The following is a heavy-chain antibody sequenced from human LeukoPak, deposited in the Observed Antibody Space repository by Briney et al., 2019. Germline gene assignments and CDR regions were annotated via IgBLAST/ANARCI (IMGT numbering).Heavy chain of an antibody. V-gene: IGHV1-69*13. D-gene: IGHD5-18*01. J-gene: IGHJ6*02. CDR2: IIPIFGTA. Sequence: ASVKVSCKASGGTFSSYAISWVRQAPGQGLEWMGGIIPIFGTANYAQKFQGRVTITADESTSTAYMELSSLRSEDTAVYYCARRGGGYSYGYYYGMDVWGRGTTVTVSS. CDR3: ARRGGGYSYGYYYGMDV. CDR1: GGTFSSYA.